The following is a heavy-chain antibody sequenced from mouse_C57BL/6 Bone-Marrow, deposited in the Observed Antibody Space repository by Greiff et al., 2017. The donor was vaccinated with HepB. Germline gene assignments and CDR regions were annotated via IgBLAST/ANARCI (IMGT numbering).Heavy chain of an antibody. J-gene: IGHJ4*01. V-gene: IGHV1-12*01. CDR2: IYPGNGDT. Sequence: LQESGAELVRPGASVKMSCKASGYTFTSYNMHWVKQTPRQGLEWIGAIYPGNGDTSYNQKFKGKATLTVDKSSSTAYMQLSSLTSEDSAVYFCARGDDGYPYYAMDYWGQGTSVTVSS. CDR3: ARGDDGYPYYAMDY. D-gene: IGHD2-3*01. CDR1: GYTFTSYN.